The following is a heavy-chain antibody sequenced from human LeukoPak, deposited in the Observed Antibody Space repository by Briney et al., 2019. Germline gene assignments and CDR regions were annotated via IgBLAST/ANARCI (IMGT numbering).Heavy chain of an antibody. Sequence: GGSLRLSCAASGFTFSSYAMSWVRQAPGKGLEWDSAISGSGGSTYYADSVKGRFTISRDNSKNTLYLQMNSLRAEDTAVYYCTKRLDSSGYYYAPDYWGQGTLVTVSS. CDR1: GFTFSSYA. V-gene: IGHV3-23*01. J-gene: IGHJ4*02. D-gene: IGHD3-22*01. CDR3: TKRLDSSGYYYAPDY. CDR2: ISGSGGST.